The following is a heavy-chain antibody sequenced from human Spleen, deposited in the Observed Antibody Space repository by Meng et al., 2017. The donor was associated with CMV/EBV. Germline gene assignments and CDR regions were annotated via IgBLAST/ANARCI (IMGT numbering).Heavy chain of an antibody. CDR2: INPSGGST. D-gene: IGHD3-3*01. J-gene: IGHJ5*02. Sequence: YYMNWGRQAQGQGVEWMGRINPSGGSTSYEKKCQGRVTMTRDTYTSTVYMEMSSLRSEDTAVYYCARAKGIYFGVVSKKPIHNWFDPWGQGTLVTVSS. CDR3: ARAKGIYFGVVSKKPIHNWFDP. CDR1: YY. V-gene: IGHV1-46*01.